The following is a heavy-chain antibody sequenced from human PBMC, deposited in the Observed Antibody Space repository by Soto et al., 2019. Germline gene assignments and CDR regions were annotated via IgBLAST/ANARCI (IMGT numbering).Heavy chain of an antibody. CDR2: ISGSGGST. CDR3: AKAACSSTSCYDLALYGMDV. D-gene: IGHD2-2*01. Sequence: EVQPLESGGGLVQPGGSLRLSCAASGFTFSSYAMSWVRQAPGKGLEWVSAISGSGGSTYYADSVKGRFTISRDNSKNTLYLQMNSLRAEDTAVYYCAKAACSSTSCYDLALYGMDVWGQGTTVTVSS. J-gene: IGHJ6*02. V-gene: IGHV3-23*01. CDR1: GFTFSSYA.